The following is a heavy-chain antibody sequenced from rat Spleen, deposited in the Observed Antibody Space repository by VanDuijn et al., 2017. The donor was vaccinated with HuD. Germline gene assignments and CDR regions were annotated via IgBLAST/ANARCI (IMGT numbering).Heavy chain of an antibody. J-gene: IGHJ3*01. CDR2: ISYDGSST. V-gene: IGHV5-7*01. CDR1: GFTFSDYY. CDR3: ARGRLFDY. Sequence: EVQLVESDGGLVQPGRSLKLSCTASGFTFSDYYMAWVRQAPKKGLEWVASISYDGSSTFYRDSVKGRFTISRGNAENSLYLQMDSLRSEDTATYYCARGRLFDYWGQGTLVTVSS.